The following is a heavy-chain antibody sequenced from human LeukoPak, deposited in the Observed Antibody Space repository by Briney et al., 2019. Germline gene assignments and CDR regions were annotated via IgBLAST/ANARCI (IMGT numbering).Heavy chain of an antibody. J-gene: IGHJ4*02. D-gene: IGHD3-3*01. CDR1: GFTFSSYG. CDR3: AKDLAPYYDFWSGYYPDY. V-gene: IGHV3-30*02. CDR2: IRYDGSNK. Sequence: GGSLRLSCAASGFTFSSYGMHWVRQAPGKGLEWVAFIRYDGSNKYYADSVKGRFTISRDNSKNTLYLQMNSLRAEDTAVYYCAKDLAPYYDFWSGYYPDYWGQGTLVTDSS.